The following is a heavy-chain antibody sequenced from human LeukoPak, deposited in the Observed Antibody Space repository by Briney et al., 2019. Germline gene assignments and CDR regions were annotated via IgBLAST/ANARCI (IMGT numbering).Heavy chain of an antibody. Sequence: PGGSLRLSCAASGFTFSGYGMHWVRQAPGKGLEWVAVIWYDGINNYYADSVKGRFSISRDNSKNALYLQMNSLSAEDTAVYFCARDYSRNSFDYWGQGTLVTVSS. CDR2: IWYDGINN. CDR3: ARDYSRNSFDY. J-gene: IGHJ4*02. CDR1: GFTFSGYG. D-gene: IGHD6-13*01. V-gene: IGHV3-33*08.